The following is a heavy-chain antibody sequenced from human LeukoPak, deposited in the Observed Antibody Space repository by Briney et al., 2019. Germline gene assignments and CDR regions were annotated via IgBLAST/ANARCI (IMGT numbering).Heavy chain of an antibody. CDR3: ARDLVAVAGTEYYFDY. D-gene: IGHD6-19*01. V-gene: IGHV4-61*02. J-gene: IGHJ4*02. CDR2: IYTSGST. Sequence: PSQTLSLTCTVSGGSISSGSYYWSWIRQPAGKGLEWIGRIYTSGSTNYNPSLKSRVTLSADTSKNQFSLKLSSVTAADTAVYYCARDLVAVAGTEYYFDYWGQGTLVTVSS. CDR1: GGSISSGSYY.